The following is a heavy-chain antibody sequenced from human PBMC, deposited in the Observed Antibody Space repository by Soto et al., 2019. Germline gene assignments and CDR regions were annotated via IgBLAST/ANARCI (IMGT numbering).Heavy chain of an antibody. D-gene: IGHD2-8*01. CDR1: GYSFTSYW. Sequence: PGESLKISCKGSGYSFTSYWIGWVRQMPGKGLEWMGIIYPGDSDTRYSPSFQGQVTISADKSISTAYLQWSSLKASDTAMYYCAITYPIGVGWDCTNGVCGNWFDPWGQGTLVTVSS. J-gene: IGHJ5*02. CDR3: AITYPIGVGWDCTNGVCGNWFDP. V-gene: IGHV5-51*01. CDR2: IYPGDSDT.